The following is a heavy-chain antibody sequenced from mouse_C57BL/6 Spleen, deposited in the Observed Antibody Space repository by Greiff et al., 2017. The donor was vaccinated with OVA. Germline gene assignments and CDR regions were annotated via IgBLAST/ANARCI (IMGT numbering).Heavy chain of an antibody. CDR1: GFTFSDYY. CDR3: AREEKLLRHFDY. Sequence: EVKLVESEGGLVQPGSSMKLSCTASGFTFSDYYMAWVRQVPEKGLEWVANINYDGSSTYYLDSLKSRFIISRDNAKNILYLQMSSLKSEDTATYYCAREEKLLRHFDYWGQGTTLTVSS. D-gene: IGHD1-2*01. J-gene: IGHJ2*01. V-gene: IGHV5-16*01. CDR2: INYDGSST.